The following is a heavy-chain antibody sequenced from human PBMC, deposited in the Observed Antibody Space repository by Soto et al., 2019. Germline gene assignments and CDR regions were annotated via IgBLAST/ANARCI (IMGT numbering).Heavy chain of an antibody. D-gene: IGHD3-22*01. J-gene: IGHJ4*02. V-gene: IGHV3-23*01. CDR2: ISGSGGST. CDR3: AKGEYYYDSSGSIDY. CDR1: GFTFSSYA. Sequence: PGGSLRLSCAASGFTFSSYAMSWVRQAPGKGLEWVSAISGSGGSTYYADSVKGRFTISRDNSKNTLYLQMNSLRAEDTAVYYCAKGEYYYDSSGSIDYWGQGTLVTVSS.